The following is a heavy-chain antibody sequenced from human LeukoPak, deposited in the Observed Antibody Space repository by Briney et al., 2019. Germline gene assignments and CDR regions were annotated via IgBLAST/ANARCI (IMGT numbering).Heavy chain of an antibody. V-gene: IGHV3-23*01. D-gene: IGHD6-13*01. CDR2: ISAGGSST. CDR3: ASYSSSWLMFYFDY. Sequence: GGSLRLSCAASGFTFSSYAMNWVRQAPGKGLEWVSGISAGGSSTYYADSVKGRFTISRDNAKNTLYLQMNSLRAEDTAVYYCASYSSSWLMFYFDYWGQGTLVTVSS. J-gene: IGHJ4*02. CDR1: GFTFSSYA.